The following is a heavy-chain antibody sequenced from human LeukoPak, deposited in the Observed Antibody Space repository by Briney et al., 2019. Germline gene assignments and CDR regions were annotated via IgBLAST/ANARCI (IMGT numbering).Heavy chain of an antibody. CDR2: INQDGSEK. Sequence: ETLSLTCTVSGGSVSSGSYYWSWIRQAPGKGLEWVANINQDGSEKNCLDSVKGRFTISRDNAQNSLYLQMNGLRVEDTAVYYCTRRLDEWGQGTLVTVSS. J-gene: IGHJ4*02. D-gene: IGHD3-16*01. V-gene: IGHV3-7*01. CDR3: TRRLDE. CDR1: GGSVSSGSYY.